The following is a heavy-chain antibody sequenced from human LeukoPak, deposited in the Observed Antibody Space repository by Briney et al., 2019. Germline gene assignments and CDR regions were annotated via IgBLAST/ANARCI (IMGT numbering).Heavy chain of an antibody. J-gene: IGHJ5*02. Sequence: GESLKISFKGSGSRFTSYWIGWVRQMPGKGVEWMGIIYPGDSDTRYSPSFQGQVTISAEKSISTAYLQWSSLKASDTAMYYCARHVERAVINWFDPWGQGTLVTVSS. V-gene: IGHV5-51*01. CDR2: IYPGDSDT. D-gene: IGHD2-21*01. CDR3: ARHVERAVINWFDP. CDR1: GSRFTSYW.